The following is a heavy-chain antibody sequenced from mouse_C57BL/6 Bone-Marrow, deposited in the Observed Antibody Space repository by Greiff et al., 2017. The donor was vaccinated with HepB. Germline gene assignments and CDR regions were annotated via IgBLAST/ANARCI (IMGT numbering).Heavy chain of an antibody. V-gene: IGHV1-53*01. CDR2: INPSNGGT. D-gene: IGHD1-1*01. CDR3: ARGDYYGYFDY. CDR1: GYTFTSYW. J-gene: IGHJ2*01. Sequence: QVQLQQPGTELVKPGASVKLSCKASGYTFTSYWMHWVKQRPGQGLEWIGNINPSNGGTNYNEKFKSKATLTVDKSSSTANMQLSRLTSEDSAVYDCARGDYYGYFDYWGQGTTLTVSS.